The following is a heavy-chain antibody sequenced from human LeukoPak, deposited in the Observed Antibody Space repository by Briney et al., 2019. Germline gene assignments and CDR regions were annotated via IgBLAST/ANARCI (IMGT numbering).Heavy chain of an antibody. CDR1: GFTFSNYW. Sequence: GGSLRLSCAASGFTFSNYWMSWVRQAPGKGLEWVANIKQVGSEKYYVDSVKGRFTISRDNAKNSLYLQMNSLRAEDTAVYYCARLSTAVAAGDYWGQGTLVTVSS. CDR2: IKQVGSEK. D-gene: IGHD6-19*01. J-gene: IGHJ4*02. CDR3: ARLSTAVAAGDY. V-gene: IGHV3-7*01.